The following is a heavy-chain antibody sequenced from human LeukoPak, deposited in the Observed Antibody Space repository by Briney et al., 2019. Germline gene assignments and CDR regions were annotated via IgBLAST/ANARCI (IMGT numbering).Heavy chain of an antibody. J-gene: IGHJ5*02. V-gene: IGHV4-61*01. CDR3: ARSGVYCGGDCYSGFDP. CDR2: IYYSGST. D-gene: IGHD2-21*02. Sequence: SETLSLTCTVSGGSVSSGSYYWSWIRQPPGEGLEWIGYIYYSGSTNYNPSLKSRVTISVDTSKNQFSLKLSSVTAADTAVYYCARSGVYCGGDCYSGFDPWGQGTLVTVSS. CDR1: GGSVSSGSYY.